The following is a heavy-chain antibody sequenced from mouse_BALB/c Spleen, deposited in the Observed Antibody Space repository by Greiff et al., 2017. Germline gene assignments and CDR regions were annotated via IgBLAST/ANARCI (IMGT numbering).Heavy chain of an antibody. V-gene: IGHV1-14*01. CDR1: GYTFTSYV. CDR2: INPYNDGT. CDR3: ASGYYSYDVGFDY. Sequence: VQLKESGPELVKPGASVKMSCKASGYTFTSYVMHWVKQKPGQGLEWIGYINPYNDGTKYNEKFKGKATLTSDKSSSTAYMELSSLTSEDSAVYYCASGYYSYDVGFDYWGQGTTLTVSS. D-gene: IGHD2-14*01. J-gene: IGHJ2*01.